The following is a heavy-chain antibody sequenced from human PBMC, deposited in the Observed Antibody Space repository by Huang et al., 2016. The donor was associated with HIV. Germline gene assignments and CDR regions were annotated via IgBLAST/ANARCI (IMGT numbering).Heavy chain of an antibody. J-gene: IGHJ6*02. CDR2: IIPICGTA. CDR1: GDTFSSYA. Sequence: QVQLVQSGAEVKKPGSSVKVSCKASGDTFSSYAISWVRQAPGQGLEWMGGIIPICGTANYAQKFQGRVTITADESTSTAYMELSSLRSEDTAVYYCARQQYYYDSSGYYYGRPPYYYYGMDVWGQGTTVTVSS. D-gene: IGHD3-22*01. CDR3: ARQQYYYDSSGYYYGRPPYYYYGMDV. V-gene: IGHV1-69*01.